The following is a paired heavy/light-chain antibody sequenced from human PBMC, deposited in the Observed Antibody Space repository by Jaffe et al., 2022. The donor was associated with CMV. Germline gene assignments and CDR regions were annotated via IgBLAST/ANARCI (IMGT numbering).Light chain of an antibody. Sequence: DIQMTQSPSTLSASVGDRVTITCRASQSISSRLAWYQQKPGKAPNLLISKASSLESGVPSRFSGSGSGTEFTLTISSLQPDDFATYSCQQYSGYPYTFGQGTKLEIK. V-gene: IGKV1-5*03. CDR1: QSISSR. CDR3: QQYSGYPYT. CDR2: KAS. J-gene: IGKJ2*01.
Heavy chain of an antibody. CDR1: GYTFSRYA. D-gene: IGHD5-18*01. CDR2: INGANGNT. Sequence: QVQLVQSGAEVKKPGASVKVSCKASGYTFSRYAMHWVRQAPGQRLEWMGWINGANGNTKYSQKFQDRVTITRDTSANIAYMELSSLKSEDTAVYFCAREEGYSYGYDYWGQGTPVTVSS. CDR3: AREEGYSYGYDY. V-gene: IGHV1-3*01. J-gene: IGHJ4*02.